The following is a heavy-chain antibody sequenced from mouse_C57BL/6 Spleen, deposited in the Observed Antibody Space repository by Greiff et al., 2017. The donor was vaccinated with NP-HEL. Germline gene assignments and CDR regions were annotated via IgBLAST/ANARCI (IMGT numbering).Heavy chain of an antibody. Sequence: QVQLKQPGAELVMPGASVKLSCKASGYTFTSYWMHWVKQRPGQGLEWIGEIDPSDSYTNYNQKFKGKSTLTVDKSSSTAYMQLSSLTSEDSAVYYCARIPILLRWYFDVWGTGTTVTVSS. D-gene: IGHD1-1*01. CDR2: IDPSDSYT. V-gene: IGHV1-69*01. J-gene: IGHJ1*03. CDR3: ARIPILLRWYFDV. CDR1: GYTFTSYW.